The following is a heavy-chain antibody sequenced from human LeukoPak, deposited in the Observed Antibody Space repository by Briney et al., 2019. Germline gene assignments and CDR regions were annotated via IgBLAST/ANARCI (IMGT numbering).Heavy chain of an antibody. V-gene: IGHV4-31*03. CDR1: GGSISSGGYY. CDR2: IYYSGST. CDR3: ARGGWAEAGTKQYNWFDP. J-gene: IGHJ5*02. D-gene: IGHD6-13*01. Sequence: PSETLSLTCTVSGGSISSGGYYWSWLRQHPGTGLEWIGYIYYSGSTYYNPSLKSRVTISVDTSKNQFSLKLSSVTAADTAVYYCARGGWAEAGTKQYNWFDPWGQGTLVTVSS.